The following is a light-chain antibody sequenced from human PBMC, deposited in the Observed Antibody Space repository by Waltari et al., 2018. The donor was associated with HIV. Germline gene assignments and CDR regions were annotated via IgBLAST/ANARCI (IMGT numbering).Light chain of an antibody. V-gene: IGLV2-14*03. CDR1: TSDLGRY. CDR3: TSYIGASRL. CDR2: DVT. Sequence: QSALTQPASVSGSPGQSVTISCTADTSDLGRYVSWYQQHPGKVLKLIIFDVTRRPSGTSARFSGSKSANSAYLAISGLQTDDEAHYFCTSYIGASRLFGGGTKLTVL. J-gene: IGLJ2*01.